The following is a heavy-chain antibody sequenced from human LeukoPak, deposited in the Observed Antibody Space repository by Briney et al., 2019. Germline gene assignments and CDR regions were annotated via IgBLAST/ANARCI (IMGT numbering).Heavy chain of an antibody. CDR1: GYTFTGYY. D-gene: IGHD5-12*01. J-gene: IGHJ6*03. Sequence: ASVKVSCKASGYTFTGYYMHWVRQAPGQGLEWMGWISAYNGNTNSAQKFQGRVTMTIDTSTTTAYMELRSLRSDDTAVYYCARDAIVAGATWHYYYYMDVWGKGTTVTVSS. CDR2: ISAYNGNT. V-gene: IGHV1-18*04. CDR3: ARDAIVAGATWHYYYYMDV.